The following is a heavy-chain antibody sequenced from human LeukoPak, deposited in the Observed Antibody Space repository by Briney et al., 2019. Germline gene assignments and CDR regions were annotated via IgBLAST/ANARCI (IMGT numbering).Heavy chain of an antibody. CDR1: AGSISSSSFY. CDR3: ARVYYDFWSGYLFDY. J-gene: IGHJ4*02. D-gene: IGHD3-3*01. CDR2: INHSGST. Sequence: SETLSLTCTVSAGSISSSSFYWGWIRQPPGKGLEWIGEINHSGSTNYNPSLKSRVTISVDTSKNQFSLKLSSVTAADTAVYYCARVYYDFWSGYLFDYWGQGTLVTVSS. V-gene: IGHV4-39*07.